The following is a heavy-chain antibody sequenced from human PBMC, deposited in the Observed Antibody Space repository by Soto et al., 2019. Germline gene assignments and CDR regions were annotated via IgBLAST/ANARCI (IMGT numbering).Heavy chain of an antibody. J-gene: IGHJ3*02. CDR3: TRGIAVADHDAFDI. Sequence: GGSLRLSCTASGFTFGDYAMSWVRQAPGKGLEWVGFIRSKAYGGTTEYAASVKGRFTISRDDSKSIAYLQMNSLKTEDTAVYYCTRGIAVADHDAFDIWGQGTMVTVS. V-gene: IGHV3-49*04. CDR1: GFTFGDYA. CDR2: IRSKAYGGTT. D-gene: IGHD6-19*01.